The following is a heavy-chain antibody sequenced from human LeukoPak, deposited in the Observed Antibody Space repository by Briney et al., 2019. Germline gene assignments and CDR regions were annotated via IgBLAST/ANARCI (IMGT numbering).Heavy chain of an antibody. J-gene: IGHJ6*03. V-gene: IGHV3-7*01. Sequence: GGSLRLSCAASGFTFSSYWMSWVRQAPGKGLEWVANIKQDGSEKYYVDSVKGRFTISRDNAKNSLYLQMNSLRAEDTAVYYCARDCSSTSCYYYYMDVWGKGTTVTVSS. CDR3: ARDCSSTSCYYYYMDV. CDR2: IKQDGSEK. D-gene: IGHD2-2*01. CDR1: GFTFSSYW.